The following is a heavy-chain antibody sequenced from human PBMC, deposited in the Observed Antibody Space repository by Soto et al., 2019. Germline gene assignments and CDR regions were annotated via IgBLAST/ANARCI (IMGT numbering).Heavy chain of an antibody. Sequence: GGSLRLSCAASGFTFSSYSMNWVRQAPGKGLEWVSYISSSSSTIYYADSVKGRFTISRDNAKNSLYLQMNSLRAEDTAVYYCARDGGVVVAATDLDAFDIWGQGTMVTVSS. D-gene: IGHD2-15*01. CDR3: ARDGGVVVAATDLDAFDI. CDR1: GFTFSSYS. V-gene: IGHV3-48*01. CDR2: ISSSSSTI. J-gene: IGHJ3*02.